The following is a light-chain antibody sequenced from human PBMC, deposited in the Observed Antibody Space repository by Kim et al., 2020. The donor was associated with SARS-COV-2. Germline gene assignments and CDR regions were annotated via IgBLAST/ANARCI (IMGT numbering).Light chain of an antibody. CDR2: DNN. Sequence: QSVLTQPPSVSAAPGQKVTISCSGSSSNIGNNYVSWYQQLPGTAPKLLIYDNNKRPSGIPDRFSGSKSGTSATLGITGLQTGDEADYFCGTWDSSLSAGLFGRGTQLTVL. CDR1: SSNIGNNY. CDR3: GTWDSSLSAGL. V-gene: IGLV1-51*01. J-gene: IGLJ2*01.